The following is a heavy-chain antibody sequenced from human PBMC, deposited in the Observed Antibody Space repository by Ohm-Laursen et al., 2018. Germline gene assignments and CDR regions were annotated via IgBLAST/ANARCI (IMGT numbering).Heavy chain of an antibody. CDR3: ARDPTFHAFDI. CDR1: GFTFSSYE. D-gene: IGHD2/OR15-2a*01. V-gene: IGHV3-48*03. J-gene: IGHJ3*02. CDR2: ISHNGGSI. Sequence: SLRLSCAASGFTFSSYEMNWVRQAPGKGLEWVSYISHNGGSIYYADSVRGRFTISRDNAKNSLYLQINSLKGEDTAVYFCARDPTFHAFDIWGQGTMVTVSS.